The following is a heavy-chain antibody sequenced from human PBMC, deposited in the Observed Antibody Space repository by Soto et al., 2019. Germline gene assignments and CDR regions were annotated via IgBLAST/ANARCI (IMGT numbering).Heavy chain of an antibody. V-gene: IGHV3-7*01. CDR3: AREVRYCYDSRGYYFYYYYCMDV. D-gene: IGHD3-22*01. Sequence: GGSLRLSCAASGFTFSSYWMSWVRQAPGKGLEWVANIKQDGSEKYYVDSVKGRFTISRDNAKISLYLQMNSLRAEDTAVYYCAREVRYCYDSRGYYFYYYYCMDVWGQGTTVTVSS. J-gene: IGHJ6*02. CDR2: IKQDGSEK. CDR1: GFTFSSYW.